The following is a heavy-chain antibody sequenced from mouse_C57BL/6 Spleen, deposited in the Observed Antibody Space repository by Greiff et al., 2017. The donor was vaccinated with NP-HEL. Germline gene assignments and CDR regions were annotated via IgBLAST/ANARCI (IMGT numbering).Heavy chain of an antibody. CDR2: IHPSDSDT. J-gene: IGHJ3*01. D-gene: IGHD2-1*01. Sequence: QVQLQQPGAELVKPGASVKVSCKASGYTFTSYWMHWVKQRPGQGLEWIGRIHPSDSDTNYNQKFKGKATLTVDKSSGTSYMQLSSLTSEDSAVYYCATGHYGNPFAYWGQGTLVTVAA. V-gene: IGHV1-74*01. CDR3: ATGHYGNPFAY. CDR1: GYTFTSYW.